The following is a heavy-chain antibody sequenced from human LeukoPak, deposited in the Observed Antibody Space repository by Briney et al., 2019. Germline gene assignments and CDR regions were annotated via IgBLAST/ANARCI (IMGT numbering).Heavy chain of an antibody. Sequence: QSGGSLRLSCAASGLTFSRHWMTWVRQAPGKGLEWVSAISGSGGSTYYADSVKGRFTISRDNSKNTLYLQMNSLRAEDTAVYYCAKVATYYVWGSYRPTDGMDVWGQGTTVTVSS. CDR1: GLTFSRHW. J-gene: IGHJ6*02. D-gene: IGHD3-16*02. CDR2: ISGSGGST. CDR3: AKVATYYVWGSYRPTDGMDV. V-gene: IGHV3-23*01.